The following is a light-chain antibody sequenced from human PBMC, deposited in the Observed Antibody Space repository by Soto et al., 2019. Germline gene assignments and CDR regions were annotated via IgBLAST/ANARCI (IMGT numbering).Light chain of an antibody. Sequence: EIEMKQSPSTLSVSPGERATLTCRASQSVSSNLAWYQQKPGQAPRLLIYGASTRDTGIPARFSGSGSGTDHTLTISSLEPEDSAAYYCQQRSNRFFTFGAGTKVDIK. V-gene: IGKV3-15*01. J-gene: IGKJ3*01. CDR3: QQRSNRFFT. CDR1: QSVSSN. CDR2: GAS.